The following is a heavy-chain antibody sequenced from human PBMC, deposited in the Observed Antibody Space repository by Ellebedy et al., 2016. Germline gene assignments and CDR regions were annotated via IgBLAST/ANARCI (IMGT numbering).Heavy chain of an antibody. Sequence: GGSLRLXCAASGFTFSSYWMSWVRQAPGKGLEWVANIKQDGSEKYYVDSVKGRFTISRDNAKNSLYLQMNSLRAEDTAVYYCARAGLGYFFYYYGMDVWGQGTTVTVSS. D-gene: IGHD2-15*01. CDR2: IKQDGSEK. CDR1: GFTFSSYW. V-gene: IGHV3-7*03. CDR3: ARAGLGYFFYYYGMDV. J-gene: IGHJ6*02.